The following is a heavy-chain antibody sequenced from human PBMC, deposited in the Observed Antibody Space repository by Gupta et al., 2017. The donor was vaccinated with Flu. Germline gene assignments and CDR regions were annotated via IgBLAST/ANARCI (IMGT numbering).Heavy chain of an antibody. J-gene: IGHJ4*02. Sequence: LAQSGGGLVQPGGSLRLTCAASGFIFDAYEFNWVRQAPGKGLEWVAYINHAGRVMDYADYVRGRFTNSRDDVKESLFLAMSSLXAXDSADDXCARSPTQNRLNIWGRGTRGTVSS. CDR3: ARSPTQNRLNI. V-gene: IGHV3-48*03. CDR1: GFIFDAYE. D-gene: IGHD1-14*01. CDR2: INHAGRVM.